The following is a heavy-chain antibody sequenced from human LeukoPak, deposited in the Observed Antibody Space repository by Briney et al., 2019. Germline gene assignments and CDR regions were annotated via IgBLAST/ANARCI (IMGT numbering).Heavy chain of an antibody. J-gene: IGHJ5*02. V-gene: IGHV5-51*01. CDR2: IYPGESDT. Sequence: GEARKISCKGSGYSLTRYWIGWVRQMPGKGLEGMGIIYPGESDTRYSPSFQGQVTISADKSLSTAYLQWSSLKASDTAMYYCARQGWWNTANWFDPWGQGTLVTVSS. D-gene: IGHD5-18*01. CDR1: GYSLTRYW. CDR3: ARQGWWNTANWFDP.